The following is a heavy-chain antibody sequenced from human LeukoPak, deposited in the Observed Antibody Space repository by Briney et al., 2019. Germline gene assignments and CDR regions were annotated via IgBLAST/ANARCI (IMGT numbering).Heavy chain of an antibody. CDR3: ATLKDSSGYYDFDY. V-gene: IGHV1-8*01. J-gene: IGHJ4*02. CDR2: MNPNSGKT. D-gene: IGHD3-22*01. Sequence: ASVKVSCKASGYTFTSYDINWVRQATGQGLEWMGWMNPNSGKTGYAQKFQGRVTMTRNTSISTAYMELSSLRSEDTAVYYCATLKDSSGYYDFDYWGQGTLVTVCS. CDR1: GYTFTSYD.